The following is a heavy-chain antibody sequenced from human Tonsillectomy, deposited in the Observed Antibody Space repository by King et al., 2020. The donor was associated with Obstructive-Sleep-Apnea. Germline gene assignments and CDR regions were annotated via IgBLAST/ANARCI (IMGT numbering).Heavy chain of an antibody. J-gene: IGHJ6*02. CDR3: ARGGTSYLYYYGMDV. Sequence: VQLQESGPGLVKPSGTLSLTCAVSGGSISSSNWWSCVRQPPGKGLEWIGEIYHSVSTNYTPSLKSLVTISVDKSKNQFSLKLSSVTAADTSVYYCARGGTSYLYYYGMDVWGQGTTVTVSS. CDR2: IYHSVST. CDR1: GGSISSSNW. V-gene: IGHV4-4*02. D-gene: IGHD2-2*01.